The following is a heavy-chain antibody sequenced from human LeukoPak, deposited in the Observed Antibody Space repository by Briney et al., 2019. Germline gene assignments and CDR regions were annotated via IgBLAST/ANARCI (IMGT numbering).Heavy chain of an antibody. CDR1: GGSIRSNY. V-gene: IGHV4-4*09. Sequence: SETLSLTCTVSGGSIRSNYWSWIRQPPGKGLEWIGYIYSSGSTNYNPSLKSRVTMSVDTSKNQFSLKLSSVTAADTAVYYSATLKGWPTYYFDLWGQGTLVTVSS. J-gene: IGHJ5*02. CDR3: ATLKGWPTYYFDL. D-gene: IGHD2/OR15-2a*01. CDR2: IYSSGST.